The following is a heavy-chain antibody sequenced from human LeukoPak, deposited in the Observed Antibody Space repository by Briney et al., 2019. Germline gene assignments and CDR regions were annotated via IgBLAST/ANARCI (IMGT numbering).Heavy chain of an antibody. CDR1: GFTFSSYA. J-gene: IGHJ4*02. Sequence: GGSLRLSCAASGFTFSSYAMHWVRQAPGKGLEWVAVISYDGSNKYYADSVKGRFTISRDNSKNTLYLQMNSLRAEDTAVYYCAREMATIIGYYFDYWGQGTLVTVSS. CDR2: ISYDGSNK. CDR3: AREMATIIGYYFDY. D-gene: IGHD5-24*01. V-gene: IGHV3-30-3*01.